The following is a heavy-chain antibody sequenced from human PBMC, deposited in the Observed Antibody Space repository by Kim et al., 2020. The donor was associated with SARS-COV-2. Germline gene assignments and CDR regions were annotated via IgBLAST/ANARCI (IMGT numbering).Heavy chain of an antibody. V-gene: IGHV3-30-3*02. D-gene: IGHD2-15*01. CDR1: GFTFSDYA. J-gene: IGHJ5*01. CDR3: VKPLRGLLPPSPFES. CDR2: SSFNGREK. Sequence: GGSLRLSCAASGFTFSDYAMHWVRQAPGKGLEWMSLSSFNGREKNLADSVKGRFTISRDNSKNISYLEMSSLTPDDTAIYYCVKPLRGLLPPSPFESWGQRILVSVSS.